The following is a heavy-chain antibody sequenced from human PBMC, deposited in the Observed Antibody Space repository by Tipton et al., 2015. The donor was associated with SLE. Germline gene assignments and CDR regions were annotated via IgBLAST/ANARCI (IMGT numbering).Heavy chain of an antibody. CDR1: GFTFSTYA. J-gene: IGHJ4*02. CDR3: ARDTFGEGRG. V-gene: IGHV3-30*04. CDR2: ISYEGRIK. Sequence: SLRLSCAASGFTFSTYAMHWVRQAPGKGLEWVATISYEGRIKYYADSVKGRFTISRDNSKNTLYLQMNNLRSEDTAVYYCARDTFGEGRGWGQGALVTVSS. D-gene: IGHD3-10*01.